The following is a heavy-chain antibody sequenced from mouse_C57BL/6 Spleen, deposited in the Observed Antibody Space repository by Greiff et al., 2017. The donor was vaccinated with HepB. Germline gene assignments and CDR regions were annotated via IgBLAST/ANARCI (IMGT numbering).Heavy chain of an antibody. V-gene: IGHV5-6*01. CDR3: ARPLTGTDYAMDY. J-gene: IGHJ4*01. CDR2: ISSGGSYT. Sequence: EVQVVESGGDLVKPGGSLKLSCAASGFTFSSYGMSWVRQTPDKRLEWVATISSGGSYTYYPDSVKGRFTISRDNAKNTLYLQMSSLKSEDTAMYYCARPLTGTDYAMDYWGQGTSVTVSS. CDR1: GFTFSSYG. D-gene: IGHD4-1*01.